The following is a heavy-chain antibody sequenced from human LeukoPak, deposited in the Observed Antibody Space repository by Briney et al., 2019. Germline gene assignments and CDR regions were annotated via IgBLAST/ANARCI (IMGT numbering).Heavy chain of an antibody. J-gene: IGHJ4*02. CDR1: GFTFSSYA. CDR2: ISSSSSYI. CDR3: ARDTIIVTFGGVGGRAYPDY. D-gene: IGHD3-16*01. Sequence: PGGSLRLSCAASGFTFSSYAMSWVRQAPGKGLGWVSSISSSSSYIYYADSVKGRFTISRDNAKNSLFLQMNSLRAEDTAVYYCARDTIIVTFGGVGGRAYPDYWGQGTLVTVSP. V-gene: IGHV3-21*01.